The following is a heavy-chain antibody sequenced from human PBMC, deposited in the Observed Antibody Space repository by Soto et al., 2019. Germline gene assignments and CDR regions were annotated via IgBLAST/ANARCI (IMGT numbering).Heavy chain of an antibody. V-gene: IGHV1-18*04. J-gene: IGHJ4*02. CDR2: IRHDSGDV. D-gene: IGHD3-22*01. Sequence: QAHLVQSGGEVKKPGASVTVSCKASGYTFTRYDLSWVRQAPGKGPEWMGWIRHDSGDVRNAEKFRGRLTLTKDTSTNTAYMELRSLRSDVTAVYDCARDDRSGAYWEIDDWGRGTLVTVSS. CDR3: ARDDRSGAYWEIDD. CDR1: GYTFTRYD.